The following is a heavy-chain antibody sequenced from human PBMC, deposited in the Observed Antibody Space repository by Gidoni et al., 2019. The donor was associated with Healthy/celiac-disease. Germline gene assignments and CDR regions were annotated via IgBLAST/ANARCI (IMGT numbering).Heavy chain of an antibody. CDR2: ISSSSSYI. Sequence: EVQLVESGGGLVKPGGPLRLSCAASGFTFSSYSMNWVRQAPVKVLEWVSSISSSSSYIYYADSVKGRFTISRDNAKNTLYLQMNSLRAEDTAVYYCARVNEVFDYWGQGTLVTVSS. D-gene: IGHD1-1*01. J-gene: IGHJ4*02. CDR1: GFTFSSYS. CDR3: ARVNEVFDY. V-gene: IGHV3-21*01.